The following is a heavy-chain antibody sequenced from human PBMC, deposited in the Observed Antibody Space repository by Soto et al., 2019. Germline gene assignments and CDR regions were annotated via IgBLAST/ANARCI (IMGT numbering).Heavy chain of an antibody. CDR1: GGSFSGYY. D-gene: IGHD3-10*01. V-gene: IGHV4-34*01. J-gene: IGHJ3*02. CDR2: INHSGST. CDR3: ARGRRMVRGVIMRSAFDI. Sequence: SETQSLTCDVYGGSFSGYYWSWISQPPGKGLEWIGEINHSGSTNYNPSLKSRVTISVDTSRNQLSLKLSSVTAADTAVYYCARGRRMVRGVIMRSAFDIWGQGTMVTVSS.